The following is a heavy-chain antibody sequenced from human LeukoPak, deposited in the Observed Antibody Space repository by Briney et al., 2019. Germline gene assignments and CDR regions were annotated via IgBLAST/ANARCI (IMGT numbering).Heavy chain of an antibody. CDR2: IYYSGST. D-gene: IGHD3-10*01. J-gene: IGHJ4*02. CDR1: DGSFSGYY. Sequence: PSETLSLTCAVYDGSFSGYYWSWIRQPPGKGLEWIGYIYYSGSTYYNPSLKSRVAISVDTSKNQFSLKLSSVTAADTAVYYCARDAPSYGSGSFAPSPYWGQGTLVTVSS. V-gene: IGHV4-30-4*01. CDR3: ARDAPSYGSGSFAPSPY.